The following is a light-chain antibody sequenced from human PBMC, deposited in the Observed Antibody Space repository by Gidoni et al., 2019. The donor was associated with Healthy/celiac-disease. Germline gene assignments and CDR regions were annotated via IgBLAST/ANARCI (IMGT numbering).Light chain of an antibody. CDR3: MQALQTRVT. CDR2: LGS. CDR1: QSLLHSNGYIY. Sequence: DIVMTQSPLSLPVTPGEPASISCRSSQSLLHSNGYIYLDWYLQKPGQSPQLLIYLGSNRAPGVPDRFSGSGSGTDFTLKISRVEAEDVGVYYCMQALQTRVTFGGGTKVEIK. J-gene: IGKJ4*01. V-gene: IGKV2-28*01.